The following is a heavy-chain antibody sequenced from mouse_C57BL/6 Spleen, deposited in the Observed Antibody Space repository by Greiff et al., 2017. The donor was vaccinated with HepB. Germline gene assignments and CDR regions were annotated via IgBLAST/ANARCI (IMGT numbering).Heavy chain of an antibody. CDR1: GFTFSSYG. CDR3: ARQGYGSSSYYAMDY. CDR2: ISSGGSYT. Sequence: EVQRVESGGDLVKPGGSLKLSCAASGFTFSSYGMSWVRQTPDKRLEWVATISSGGSYTYYPDSVKGRFTISRDNAKNTLYLQMSSLKSEDTAMYYCARQGYGSSSYYAMDYWGQGTSVTVSS. V-gene: IGHV5-6*01. D-gene: IGHD1-1*01. J-gene: IGHJ4*01.